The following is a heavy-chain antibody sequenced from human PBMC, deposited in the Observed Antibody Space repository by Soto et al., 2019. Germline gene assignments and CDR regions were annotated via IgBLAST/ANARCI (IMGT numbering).Heavy chain of an antibody. Sequence: QVQLQESGPGLVKPSQTLSLTCTVSGGSISSGDYYWSWIRQPPAKGLEWIGYIYFSGTTYYNPSLTSRVTISVHTSKTEFSLELTSVTAADTAVYYCARGVVTFDYWGQGTLVTVSS. V-gene: IGHV4-30-4*01. CDR2: IYFSGTT. CDR1: GGSISSGDYY. CDR3: ARGVVTFDY. J-gene: IGHJ4*02. D-gene: IGHD3-3*01.